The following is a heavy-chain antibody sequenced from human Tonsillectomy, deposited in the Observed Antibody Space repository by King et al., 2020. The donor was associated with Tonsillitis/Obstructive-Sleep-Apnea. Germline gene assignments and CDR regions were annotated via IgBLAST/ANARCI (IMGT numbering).Heavy chain of an antibody. Sequence: VQLVESGGGVVQPGRSLRLSCAASGFTFSSYAMHWVRQAPGKGLEWVAVISYDGSNKYYADSVKGRFTISRDNSKNTLYLQMNSLRAEDTAVYYCAGDLMATIGDYWGQGTLVTVSS. CDR1: GFTFSSYA. V-gene: IGHV3-30*04. J-gene: IGHJ4*02. CDR3: AGDLMATIGDY. CDR2: ISYDGSNK. D-gene: IGHD5-24*01.